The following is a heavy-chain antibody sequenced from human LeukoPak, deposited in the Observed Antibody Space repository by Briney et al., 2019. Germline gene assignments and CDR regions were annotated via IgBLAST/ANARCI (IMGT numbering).Heavy chain of an antibody. D-gene: IGHD6-19*01. J-gene: IGHJ4*02. CDR1: GFIFSNYA. CDR3: VKGKGTAVTSLDY. Sequence: GGSLRLFCSASGFIFSNYAMHWVRQAPGKGLEYVSAISSNGGSTYYADSVKGRFTISRDNSKNTLYLQMSSLRAEDTAVYYCVKGKGTAVTSLDYWGQGTLVTVSS. V-gene: IGHV3-64D*06. CDR2: ISSNGGST.